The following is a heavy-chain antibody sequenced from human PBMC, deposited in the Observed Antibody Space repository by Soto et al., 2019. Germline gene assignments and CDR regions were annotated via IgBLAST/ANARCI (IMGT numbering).Heavy chain of an antibody. J-gene: IGHJ4*02. CDR2: IIPIFGTA. Sequence: SVKVSCKASGGTFSSYAISWVRQAPGQGLEWMGGIIPIFGTANYAQKFQGRVTITADESTSTAYMELSSLRSEDTAVYYCARVYSSSPTKSKPEYYFDYWGQG. CDR3: ARVYSSSPTKSKPEYYFDY. CDR1: GGTFSSYA. D-gene: IGHD6-6*01. V-gene: IGHV1-69*13.